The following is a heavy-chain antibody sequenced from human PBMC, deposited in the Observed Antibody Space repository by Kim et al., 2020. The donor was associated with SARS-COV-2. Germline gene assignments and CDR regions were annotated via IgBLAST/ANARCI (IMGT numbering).Heavy chain of an antibody. CDR3: ARTRSGWYDY. Sequence: NYAQKLQGRVNMTTDTATSTAYMELRSLRADDTAVYYCARTRSGWYDYWGQGTLVTVSS. V-gene: IGHV1-18*01. J-gene: IGHJ4*02. D-gene: IGHD6-19*01.